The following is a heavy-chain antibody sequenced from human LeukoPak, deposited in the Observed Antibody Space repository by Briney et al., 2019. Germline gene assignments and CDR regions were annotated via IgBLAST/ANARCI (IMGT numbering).Heavy chain of an antibody. CDR2: IYPGDSDT. Sequence: GESLKISCKGSGYSFTNYWIGWVRQMPGKGLELMGIIYPGDSDTRYSPSFQGQVTISADKSINTAYLQWSSLKASDTAMYYCARRSGSHLYYFDYWGQRTLVTVSS. V-gene: IGHV5-51*01. CDR1: GYSFTNYW. J-gene: IGHJ4*02. CDR3: ARRSGSHLYYFDY. D-gene: IGHD1-26*01.